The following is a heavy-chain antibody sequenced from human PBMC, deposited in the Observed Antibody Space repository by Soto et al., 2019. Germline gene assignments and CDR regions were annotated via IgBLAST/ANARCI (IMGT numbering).Heavy chain of an antibody. D-gene: IGHD6-13*01. CDR1: GFSLTNTRMG. J-gene: IGHJ6*02. Sequence: ESGPTLVNPTETLTLTCTVSGFSLTNTRMGVSWVRQPPGKALEWLAHIFSNDEKAYNTSLKSRLTISKDTSRRQVVLIMTNMDPADTGTYYCARSSSWTNLYYGFDVWGQGTTVTVSS. CDR3: ARSSSWTNLYYGFDV. CDR2: IFSNDEK. V-gene: IGHV2-26*01.